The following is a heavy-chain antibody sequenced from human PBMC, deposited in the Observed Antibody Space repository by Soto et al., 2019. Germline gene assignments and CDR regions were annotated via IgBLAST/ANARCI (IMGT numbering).Heavy chain of an antibody. D-gene: IGHD3-16*01. CDR2: TSYDGSNN. Sequence: QVQLVESGGGVVQPGTSLRLSRVGSGFTFRSYVIHWVRQAPGKGLEWVALTSYDGSNNFYGDSVKGRFTISRDNSRNTVELQMDSLRLDDTALYYCARWGTTGGLDVWGQGTLVSVSA. V-gene: IGHV3-33*05. CDR3: ARWGTTGGLDV. CDR1: GFTFRSYV. J-gene: IGHJ4*02.